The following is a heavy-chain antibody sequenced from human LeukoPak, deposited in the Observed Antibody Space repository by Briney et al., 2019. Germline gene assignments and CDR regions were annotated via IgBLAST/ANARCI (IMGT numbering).Heavy chain of an antibody. J-gene: IGHJ5*02. Sequence: GASVKVSCKASGYTFTSYGISWVRQAPGQGLEWVGWISAYNGNTNYAQKLQGRVTMTTDTSTSTAYMELRSLRSDDTAVYYCARGRVTLAAAGTRNWFDPWGQGTLVTVSS. V-gene: IGHV1-18*04. D-gene: IGHD6-13*01. CDR1: GYTFTSYG. CDR3: ARGRVTLAAAGTRNWFDP. CDR2: ISAYNGNT.